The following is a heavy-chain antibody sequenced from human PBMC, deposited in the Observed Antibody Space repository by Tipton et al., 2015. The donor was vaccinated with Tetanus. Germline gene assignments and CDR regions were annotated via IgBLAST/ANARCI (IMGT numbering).Heavy chain of an antibody. CDR1: GFTFSSYS. CDR3: AKDPASRGWFDP. J-gene: IGHJ5*02. V-gene: IGHV3-23*01. Sequence: SLRLSCEGSGFTFSSYSMNWVRQAPGKGLEWVSGISVRGSHTYYADPVKGRFSISRDNSKNTVYLQMNSLRDEDTAVYYCAKDPASRGWFDPWGQGTLVTVSS. CDR2: ISVRGSHT.